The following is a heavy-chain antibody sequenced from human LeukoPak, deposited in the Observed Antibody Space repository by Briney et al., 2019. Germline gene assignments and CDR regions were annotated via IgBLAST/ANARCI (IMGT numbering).Heavy chain of an antibody. CDR3: ARDQGLFAMVRGVIIRVGAFDI. V-gene: IGHV3-21*01. Sequence: PGGSLRLSCAASGFTFSSYSMNWVRQAPGKGLEWVSSISSSSSYIHYAGSVKGRFTISRDNAKNSLYLQMNSLRAEDTAVYYCARDQGLFAMVRGVIIRVGAFDIWGQGTMVTVSS. D-gene: IGHD3-10*01. J-gene: IGHJ3*02. CDR1: GFTFSSYS. CDR2: ISSSSSYI.